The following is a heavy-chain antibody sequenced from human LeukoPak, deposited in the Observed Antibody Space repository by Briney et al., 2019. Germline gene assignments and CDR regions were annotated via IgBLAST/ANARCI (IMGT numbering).Heavy chain of an antibody. CDR3: ARQSPFYGDSDY. J-gene: IGHJ4*02. CDR1: GGSISSYY. Sequence: PSETLPLTCTVSGGSISSYYWSWIRQPPGKGLEWIGYIYYSGSTNYNPSLKSRVTISVDTSKNQFSLKLSSVTAADTAVYYCARQSPFYGDSDYWGQGTLVTVSS. D-gene: IGHD4-17*01. V-gene: IGHV4-59*08. CDR2: IYYSGST.